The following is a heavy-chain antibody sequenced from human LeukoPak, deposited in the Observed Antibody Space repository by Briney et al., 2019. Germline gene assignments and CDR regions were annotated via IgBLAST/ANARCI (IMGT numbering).Heavy chain of an antibody. D-gene: IGHD6-6*01. V-gene: IGHV4-59*11. CDR3: ARDIAARPSKIPKYYYYMDV. J-gene: IGHJ6*03. CDR1: GGSISSHY. CDR2: IYYSGST. Sequence: SETLSLTCTVSGGSISSHYWSWIRQPPGKGLEWIGYIYYSGSTNYNPSPKSRVTISVDTSKNQFSLKLSSVTAADTAVYYCARDIAARPSKIPKYYYYMDVWGKGTTVTVSS.